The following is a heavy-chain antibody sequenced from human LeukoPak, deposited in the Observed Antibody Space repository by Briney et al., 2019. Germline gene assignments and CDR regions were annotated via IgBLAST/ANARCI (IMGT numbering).Heavy chain of an antibody. D-gene: IGHD3-9*01. Sequence: SETLSLTCTVSGGSISSSSYYWGWIRQPPGMGLEWIGSIYYSGSTYYNPSLKGRVTISVDTSKNQFSLKLSSVTAADTAVYYCARATGYRTYYFDYWGQGTLVTVSS. J-gene: IGHJ4*02. CDR3: ARATGYRTYYFDY. CDR1: GGSISSSSYY. V-gene: IGHV4-39*01. CDR2: IYYSGST.